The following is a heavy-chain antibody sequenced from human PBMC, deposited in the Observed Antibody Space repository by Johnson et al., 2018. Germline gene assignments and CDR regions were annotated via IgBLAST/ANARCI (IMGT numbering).Heavy chain of an antibody. Sequence: QVQLVQAGGGLVKPGGSLRLSCAASGFKFNDYYMSWIRQLPGKGLEWVPYISNSGSTIYYRDSVKGRFPISRDNAKNSVYLQMNSLSTEDTAVYYCARAGGGCYRGSGYYSYYGLDVWGQGTTVTVS. CDR3: ARAGGGCYRGSGYYSYYGLDV. J-gene: IGHJ6*02. V-gene: IGHV3-11*01. D-gene: IGHD2-21*02. CDR2: ISNSGSTI. CDR1: GFKFNDYY.